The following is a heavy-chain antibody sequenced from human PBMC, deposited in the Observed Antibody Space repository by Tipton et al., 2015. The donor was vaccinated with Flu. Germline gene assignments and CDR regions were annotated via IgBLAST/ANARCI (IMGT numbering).Heavy chain of an antibody. CDR2: VNPTGGTT. CDR1: GYTFGSYY. CDR3: ARARNNWNPRYGMDV. J-gene: IGHJ6*02. Sequence: QLVQSGAEVKKPGASVKVSCKASGYTFGSYYVHWVRQAPGQGLEWMGVVNPTGGTTLYAQRFQGRVTMTRDTSTTTVYMELSSLTAEDTALYSCARARNNWNPRYGMDVWGQGTTVTVSS. V-gene: IGHV1-46*01. D-gene: IGHD1-1*01.